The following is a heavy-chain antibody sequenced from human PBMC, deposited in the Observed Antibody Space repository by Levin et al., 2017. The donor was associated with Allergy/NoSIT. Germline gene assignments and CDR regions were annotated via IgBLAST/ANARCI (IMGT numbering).Heavy chain of an antibody. CDR1: GYTSTRYY. Sequence: ASVKVSCKASGYTSTRYYMHWVRQAPGQGLEWMEVINPSGGSTGHAQKFRGRVTVTRDTSTSTVYMELSSLRSDDTAVYYCASGSGLPSDAFDIWGQGTMVTVSS. CDR3: ASGSGLPSDAFDI. J-gene: IGHJ3*02. D-gene: IGHD5-12*01. V-gene: IGHV1-46*03. CDR2: INPSGGST.